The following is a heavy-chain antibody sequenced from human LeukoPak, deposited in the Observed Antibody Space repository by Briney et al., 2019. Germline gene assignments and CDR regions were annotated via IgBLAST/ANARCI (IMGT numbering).Heavy chain of an antibody. Sequence: GGSLRLSCTASEIIFNTYWMSWVRQAPGKGLEWVANINRDGGETYYVDSVRGRFTISRDNARNSLYLQMSSLRVDDTAIYHCARSNQIGTTDYWGQGTLVTVSS. CDR3: ARSNQIGTTDY. V-gene: IGHV3-7*03. J-gene: IGHJ4*02. D-gene: IGHD1-1*01. CDR1: EIIFNTYW. CDR2: INRDGGET.